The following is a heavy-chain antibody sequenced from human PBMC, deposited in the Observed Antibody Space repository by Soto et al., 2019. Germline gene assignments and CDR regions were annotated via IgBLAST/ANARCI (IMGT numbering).Heavy chain of an antibody. V-gene: IGHV4-39*01. CDR1: GGSITSNFY. CDR2: IYGTGNT. Sequence: QLQLQESGPGLVKPSETLSLSCTVSGGSITSNFYWGWIRQPPGKGLEWIGSIYGTGNTYYNPSLTGRVIISADTSKNQFSLNRISVPAADTAVYYCRSSSRYTTDVWGQGATVSVSS. D-gene: IGHD6-13*01. J-gene: IGHJ6*02. CDR3: RSSSRYTTDV.